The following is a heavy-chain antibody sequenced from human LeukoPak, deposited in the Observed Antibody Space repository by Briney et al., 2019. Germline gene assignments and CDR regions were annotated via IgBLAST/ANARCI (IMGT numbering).Heavy chain of an antibody. J-gene: IGHJ3*02. Sequence: PGGSLRLSCAASGFTFSRYWMSWVRQAPGKGLEWVANIKQDGSEKYYVDSVKGRFTISGDNAKNSLYLQMNSLRAEDTAVYYCARDSIYDILTGYPFDIWGQGTMVTVSS. D-gene: IGHD3-9*01. CDR1: GFTFSRYW. CDR2: IKQDGSEK. V-gene: IGHV3-7*01. CDR3: ARDSIYDILTGYPFDI.